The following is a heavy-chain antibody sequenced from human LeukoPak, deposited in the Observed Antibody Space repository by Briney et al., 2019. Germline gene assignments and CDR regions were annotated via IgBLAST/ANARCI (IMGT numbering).Heavy chain of an antibody. CDR2: IQQDGSEK. V-gene: IGHV3-7*01. D-gene: IGHD6-19*01. CDR1: GFILSSYL. J-gene: IGHJ4*02. CDR3: ARLEQSSGWYVPANYFDY. Sequence: GGSPRLSCAASGFILSSYLMSWVRPAPGEGREWGANIQQDGSEKYYVDSVKGRFTISRDNAKNSLYLQMYSLRAEDTAVYYCARLEQSSGWYVPANYFDYWGQGTLVTVSS.